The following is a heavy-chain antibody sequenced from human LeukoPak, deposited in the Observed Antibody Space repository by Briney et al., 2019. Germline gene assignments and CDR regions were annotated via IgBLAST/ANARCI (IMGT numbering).Heavy chain of an antibody. V-gene: IGHV4-4*07. Sequence: SETLSLTCTVSGGSISSYYWSWIRQPAGKGLEWIGRIHTSGSTNYNPSLKSRVTMSVDTSKNQFSLKLSSVTAADTAVYYCARDPNYYDSSGYGDAFDIWGQGTMVTVSS. CDR3: ARDPNYYDSSGYGDAFDI. CDR2: IHTSGST. J-gene: IGHJ3*02. CDR1: GGSISSYY. D-gene: IGHD3-22*01.